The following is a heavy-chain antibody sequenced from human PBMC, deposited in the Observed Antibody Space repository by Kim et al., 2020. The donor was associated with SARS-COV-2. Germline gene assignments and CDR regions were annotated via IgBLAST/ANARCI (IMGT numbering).Heavy chain of an antibody. CDR3: AKDPYYDFWSGYYFDY. CDR2: ISGSGGST. V-gene: IGHV3-23*01. Sequence: GWSLRLSCAASGFTFSNYAMNWVRQAPGKGLEWVSAISGSGGSTYYADSVKGRFTISRDNSKNTLYLQMNSLRAEDTAVYYCAKDPYYDFWSGYYFDYWGQGTLVTVSS. D-gene: IGHD3-3*01. CDR1: GFTFSNYA. J-gene: IGHJ4*02.